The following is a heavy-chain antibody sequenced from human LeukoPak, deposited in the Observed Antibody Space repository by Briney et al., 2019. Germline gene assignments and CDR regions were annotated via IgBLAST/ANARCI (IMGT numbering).Heavy chain of an antibody. Sequence: SGTLSLTCTVSGGSISNYYWNWIRQPAGKGLEWIGRIYSTGSTNYNPSLKSRVTMSVDTSKNQFSLKLRSVTAADTAVYYCARGLYDYYFDYWGQGTLVTVSS. CDR3: ARGLYDYYFDY. V-gene: IGHV4-4*07. CDR2: IYSTGST. CDR1: GGSISNYY. D-gene: IGHD3-3*01. J-gene: IGHJ4*02.